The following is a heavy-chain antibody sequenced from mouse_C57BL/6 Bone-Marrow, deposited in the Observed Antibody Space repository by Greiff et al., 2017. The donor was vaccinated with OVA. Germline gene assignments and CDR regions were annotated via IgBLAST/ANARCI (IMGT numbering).Heavy chain of an antibody. D-gene: IGHD1-1*01. V-gene: IGHV2-6*01. CDR2: IWGVGST. J-gene: IGHJ3*01. CDR1: GFSLTSYG. Sequence: VKLVESGPGLVAPSQSLSIPCTVSGFSLTSYGVDWVRQSPGKGLEWLGVIWGVGSTNYNSALKSRLSISKDNSKSQVFLKMNSRQTDDTAMYYCVYGRFAYWGQGTLVTVSA. CDR3: VYGRFAY.